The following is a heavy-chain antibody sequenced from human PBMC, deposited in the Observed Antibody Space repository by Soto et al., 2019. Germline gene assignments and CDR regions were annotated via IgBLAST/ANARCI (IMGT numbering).Heavy chain of an antibody. CDR3: ARDRWGSYSFDS. CDR1: GGVFRNYA. V-gene: IGHV1-69*01. D-gene: IGHD1-26*01. CDR2: IIPVFGTA. J-gene: IGHJ5*01. Sequence: QVQLVQSGAEVKKPGSSVKVSCKASGGVFRNYAINWVRQAPGQGLEWMGGIIPVFGTADYPQKFQGRVTITADEPTTTAYMELTSLETEDTAVYFCARDRWGSYSFDSWGQGTLVTVAS.